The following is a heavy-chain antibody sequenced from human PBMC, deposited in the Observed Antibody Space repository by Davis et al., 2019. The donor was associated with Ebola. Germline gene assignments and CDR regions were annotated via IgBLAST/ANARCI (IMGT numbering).Heavy chain of an antibody. J-gene: IGHJ5*02. D-gene: IGHD5-12*01. CDR1: GGTLSSYA. Sequence: ASAKVSCKASGGTLSSYAINWVRQATGQGLEWMGWMNPNSGNTGYAQKFQGRVTITRNTSISTAYMELSSLRSEDTAVYYCARTLRIVATVRGFDPWGQGTLVTVSS. CDR2: MNPNSGNT. V-gene: IGHV1-8*03. CDR3: ARTLRIVATVRGFDP.